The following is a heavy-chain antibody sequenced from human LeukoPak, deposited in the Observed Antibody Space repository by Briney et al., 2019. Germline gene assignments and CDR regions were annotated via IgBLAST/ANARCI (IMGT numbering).Heavy chain of an antibody. CDR1: GFTFSSYW. V-gene: IGHV3-74*01. D-gene: IGHD3-22*01. CDR3: ARALGDSSGYWFFDY. Sequence: PGGSLRLSCAASGFTFSSYWMHWVRQAPGKGLVWVSRINSDGSSTSYADSVKGRLTISRDNAENTLYLQMNSLRAEDTAVHYCARALGDSSGYWFFDYWGQGTLVTVSS. CDR2: INSDGSST. J-gene: IGHJ4*02.